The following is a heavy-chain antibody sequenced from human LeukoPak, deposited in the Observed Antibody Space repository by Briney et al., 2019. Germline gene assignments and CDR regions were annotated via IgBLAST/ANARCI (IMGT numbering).Heavy chain of an antibody. D-gene: IGHD2-15*01. V-gene: IGHV4-31*03. CDR1: GGSISSGGYY. CDR2: TYYSGST. Sequence: PSETLSLTCTVSGGSISSGGYYWSWIRQHPGKGLEWIGYTYYSGSTYYNPSLKSRVTISVDTSKNQFSLKLSSVTAADTAVYYCATQGVVVVGSFDYWGQGTLVTVSS. J-gene: IGHJ4*02. CDR3: ATQGVVVVGSFDY.